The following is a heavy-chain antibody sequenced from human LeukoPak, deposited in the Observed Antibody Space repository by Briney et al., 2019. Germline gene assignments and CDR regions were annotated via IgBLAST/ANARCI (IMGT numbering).Heavy chain of an antibody. CDR2: IYSGGSS. V-gene: IGHV3-53*01. CDR1: GFSVTTND. Sequence: PGGSLRLCCAASGFSVTTNDMSWVRQAPGKGLEWVSLIYSGGSSYYTDSVKGRFTISKDISKNTVYLQMNSLRAEDTAMYYCARGGPSSSFGYWGQGTLVIVSS. CDR3: ARGGPSSSFGY. D-gene: IGHD6-13*01. J-gene: IGHJ4*02.